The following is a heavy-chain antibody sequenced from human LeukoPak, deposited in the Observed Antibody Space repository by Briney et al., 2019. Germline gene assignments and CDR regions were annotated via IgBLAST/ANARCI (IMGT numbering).Heavy chain of an antibody. J-gene: IGHJ3*02. CDR3: ARGDYDYVWGSYRYAPNDAFDI. CDR2: INHSGST. CDR1: GGSFSGYY. Sequence: SETLSLTCAVYGGSFSGYYWSWIRQPPGKGLEWIGEINHSGSTNYNPSLKSRVTISVDTSKNQFSLKLSSVTAADTAVYYCARGDYDYVWGSYRYAPNDAFDIWGQGTMVTVSS. D-gene: IGHD3-16*02. V-gene: IGHV4-34*01.